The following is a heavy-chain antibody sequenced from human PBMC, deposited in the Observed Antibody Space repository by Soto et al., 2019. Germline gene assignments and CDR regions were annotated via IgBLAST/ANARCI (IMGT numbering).Heavy chain of an antibody. CDR2: IKTDGSLT. CDR1: GFTFSSYW. D-gene: IGHD3-10*01. J-gene: IGHJ4*02. CDR3: ARDECVVMVRGYDN. Sequence: EAQLVQSGGGLVQPGGSMRLSCAASGFTFSSYWMHWVRQAPGKGLVWVSSIKTDGSLTPYADSVKGRFTISRDNAKNTLYLQMNSLRAEDTAVYYCARDECVVMVRGYDNWGQGTLVAVSS. V-gene: IGHV3-74*03.